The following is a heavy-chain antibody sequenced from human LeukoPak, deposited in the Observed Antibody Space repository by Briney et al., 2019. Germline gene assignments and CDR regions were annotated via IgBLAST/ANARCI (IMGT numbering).Heavy chain of an antibody. CDR3: ASGETQLWSPFDY. V-gene: IGHV4-59*01. J-gene: IGHJ4*02. D-gene: IGHD5-18*01. CDR1: GVSISSYH. CDR2: ISYSGTT. Sequence: PSETLSLTCTVSGVSISSYHWNWIRQTPAKGLEWIGYISYSGTTNYNPSLKSRGTISVDTSKNQLSLSLTSMTAADTAIYYCASGETQLWSPFDYWGQGILVTVSS.